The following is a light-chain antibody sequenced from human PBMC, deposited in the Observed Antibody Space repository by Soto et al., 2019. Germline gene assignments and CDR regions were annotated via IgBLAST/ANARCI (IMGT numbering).Light chain of an antibody. Sequence: EIVMTQSPATLSVSPGERVTLSCRASQSVGSNYLAWYQQKPGQAPRLLIYGASSRATGIADRFSGSGSGTDFTLTISRLEPEDFALYYCQQYGYSPITFGQGTRLEIK. CDR3: QQYGYSPIT. CDR2: GAS. J-gene: IGKJ5*01. V-gene: IGKV3-20*01. CDR1: QSVGSNY.